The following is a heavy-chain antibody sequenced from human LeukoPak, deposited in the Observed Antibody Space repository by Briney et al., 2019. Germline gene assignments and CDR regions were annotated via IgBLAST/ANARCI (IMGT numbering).Heavy chain of an antibody. D-gene: IGHD4-17*01. V-gene: IGHV3-23*01. CDR3: ARDGTVTAGPFDP. J-gene: IGHJ5*02. CDR2: ISGGGVFT. Sequence: GGSLRLSCAASGFTFRTYAMSWVRQPPGKGLEWVSSISGGGVFTYYADSVKGRFTISRDNSKNTLYLQMNSLTAEDTAVYYCARDGTVTAGPFDPWGGGTLVTVSS. CDR1: GFTFRTYA.